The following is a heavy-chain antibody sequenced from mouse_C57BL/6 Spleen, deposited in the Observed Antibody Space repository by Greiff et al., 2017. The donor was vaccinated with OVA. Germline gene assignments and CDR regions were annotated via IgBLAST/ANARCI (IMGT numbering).Heavy chain of an antibody. CDR3: TTVPGDYGSSYGFAY. J-gene: IGHJ3*01. Sequence: VQLQQSGAELVRPGASVKLSCTASGFNIKDYYMHWVKQRPEQGLEWIGRIDPEDGDTEYAPKFPGKATMTADTSSNTAYLQLSSLTSEDTAVYYYTTVPGDYGSSYGFAYWGQGTLVTVSA. V-gene: IGHV14-1*01. CDR2: IDPEDGDT. D-gene: IGHD1-1*01. CDR1: GFNIKDYY.